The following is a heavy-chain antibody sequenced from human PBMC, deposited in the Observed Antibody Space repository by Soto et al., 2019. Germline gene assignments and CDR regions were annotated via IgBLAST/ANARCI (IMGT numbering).Heavy chain of an antibody. CDR3: ARYEYGNSLYGVDV. CDR1: GESFRGHC. V-gene: IGHV4-34*01. J-gene: IGHJ6*02. Sequence: SEAQCPTYVVSGESFRGHCGSWLRQTPGMGLEWIGEVDHRGSTTYNPSLKNRASISIDSSKNLFSLELTSVTAADTALYFCARYEYGNSLYGVDVWGQGTRVTSP. CDR2: VDHRGST. D-gene: IGHD1-7*01.